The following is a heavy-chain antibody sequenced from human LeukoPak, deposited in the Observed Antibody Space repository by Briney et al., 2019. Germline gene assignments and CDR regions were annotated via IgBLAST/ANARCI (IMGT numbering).Heavy chain of an antibody. Sequence: ASVKVSCKASGYTFTGHYIHWVRQAPGQGLEWVGWVNPKSGGTNYAQKFLDRVTMTTDMSISTTYMELIRLRSRDTAVYFCARGSSKYVFGYYMDVWGKGTSIIVSS. CDR1: GYTFTGHY. J-gene: IGHJ6*03. CDR3: ARGSSKYVFGYYMDV. D-gene: IGHD4-11*01. CDR2: VNPKSGGT. V-gene: IGHV1-2*02.